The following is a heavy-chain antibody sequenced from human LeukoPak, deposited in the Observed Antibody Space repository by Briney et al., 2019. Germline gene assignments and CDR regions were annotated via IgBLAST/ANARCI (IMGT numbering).Heavy chain of an antibody. CDR1: GFTFSSYW. V-gene: IGHV3-74*01. D-gene: IGHD5-24*01. Sequence: GGSLRLSCAASGFTFSSYWMHWVRQAPGKGLVWVSRINSDGSSTSYADSVKGRFTISRDNAKNTLYLQMDSLRAEDTAVYYCARDRGRRRDGYNYPFDYWGQGTLVTVSS. CDR2: INSDGSST. CDR3: ARDRGRRRDGYNYPFDY. J-gene: IGHJ4*02.